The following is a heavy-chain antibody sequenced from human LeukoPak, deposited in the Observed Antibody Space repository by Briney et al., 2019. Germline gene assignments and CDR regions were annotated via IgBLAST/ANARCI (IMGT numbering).Heavy chain of an antibody. CDR1: GYTFTGYY. J-gene: IGHJ3*02. Sequence: ASVKVSCKASGYTFTGYYMHWVRQAPGQGLEWMGWINPNSGGTNYAQKFQGRVTMTRDTSISTAYMELSRLRSDDTALYHCARARFSTQYSGSYFGSAFDIWGQGTMVTVSS. CDR2: INPNSGGT. CDR3: ARARFSTQYSGSYFGSAFDI. D-gene: IGHD1-26*01. V-gene: IGHV1-2*02.